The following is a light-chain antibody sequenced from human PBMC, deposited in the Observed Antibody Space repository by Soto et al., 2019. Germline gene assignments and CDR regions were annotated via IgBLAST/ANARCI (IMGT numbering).Light chain of an antibody. J-gene: IGLJ1*01. CDR2: DVS. Sequence: QSALTQPASVSGSPGQSITISCTGTSSDVGGYNYVSWYQQHPGKAPKLMIYDVSNRPSGVSYRFSGSKSGSTASLTISGLQAEDEATYYCSSYTSSSTLYVFGTGTKSPS. V-gene: IGLV2-14*01. CDR3: SSYTSSSTLYV. CDR1: SSDVGGYNY.